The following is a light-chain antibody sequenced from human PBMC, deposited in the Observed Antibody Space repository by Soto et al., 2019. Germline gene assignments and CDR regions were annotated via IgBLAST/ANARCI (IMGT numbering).Light chain of an antibody. CDR3: QQYNNWPPLT. CDR2: GAS. J-gene: IGKJ4*01. V-gene: IGKV3-15*01. Sequence: ETVMTQSPATLSLSPGERVTLSCRASQSVSSSLAWYQQKPGQAPRLLIYGASTRATGIPARFSGSGSGTDFTLTISSLQSEDFAVYYCQQYNNWPPLTFGGGTKVEIK. CDR1: QSVSSS.